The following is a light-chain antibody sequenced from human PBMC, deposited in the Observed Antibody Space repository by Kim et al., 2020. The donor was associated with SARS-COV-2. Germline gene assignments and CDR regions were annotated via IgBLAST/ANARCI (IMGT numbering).Light chain of an antibody. CDR1: HTVSSS. J-gene: IGKJ1*01. CDR2: DAS. CDR3: QQYNSWPQT. Sequence: EIAMTQSPATLSVSPGERVTLSCRASHTVSSSFAWYQQKPGQPPRVLIYDASSRATGIPARFSGSGSGTEFTLTISSLQSEDFAVYYCQQYNSWPQTFGQGTKVDIK. V-gene: IGKV3-15*01.